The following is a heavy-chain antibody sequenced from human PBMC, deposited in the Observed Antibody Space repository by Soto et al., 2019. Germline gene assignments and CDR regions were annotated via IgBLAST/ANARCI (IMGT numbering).Heavy chain of an antibody. D-gene: IGHD2-15*01. CDR3: ARGVRLCSGGSCWGGWTDP. V-gene: IGHV4-61*01. CDR1: GGSVSNANNY. CDR2: LDYSGST. J-gene: IGHJ5*02. Sequence: SETLSLTCTVSGGSVSNANNYCSWIRQPPGKGLEWIGYLDYSGSTNYNPSLKSRVTISVDTSMNQFSLKLTSMTAADTAVYYCARGVRLCSGGSCWGGWTDPWCQGTLVTVFS.